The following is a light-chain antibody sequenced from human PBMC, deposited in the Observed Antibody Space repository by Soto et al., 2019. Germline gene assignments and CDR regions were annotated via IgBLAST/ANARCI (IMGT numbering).Light chain of an antibody. Sequence: EIVFTQSPGTLSLSPGERATLSCRASQIVSSSYLAWYQQKPGQAPRPLIYGASSRAIGIPDRFSGSGSGTDFTLTISRLEPEDFAVYYCQQYGSSPWTFGQGTKVEIK. CDR2: GAS. J-gene: IGKJ1*01. V-gene: IGKV3-20*01. CDR1: QIVSSSY. CDR3: QQYGSSPWT.